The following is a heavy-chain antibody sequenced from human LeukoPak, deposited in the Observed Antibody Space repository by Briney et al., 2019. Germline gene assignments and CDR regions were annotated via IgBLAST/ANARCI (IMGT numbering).Heavy chain of an antibody. CDR1: GYTFTSYD. V-gene: IGHV1-8*01. CDR3: ARGKSIAARRGGVWFDP. J-gene: IGHJ5*02. Sequence: ASVKVSCKASGYTFTSYDINWVRQATGQGLEWMGWMNPNSGNTGYAQKFQGRVTMTRNTSISTAYMELSSLRSEDTAVYYCARGKSIAARRGGVWFDPWGQGPLVTVSS. CDR2: MNPNSGNT. D-gene: IGHD6-6*01.